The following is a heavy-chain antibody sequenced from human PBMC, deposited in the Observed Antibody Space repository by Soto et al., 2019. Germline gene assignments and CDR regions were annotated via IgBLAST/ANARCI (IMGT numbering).Heavy chain of an antibody. CDR1: GDSVTSGNYY. CDR3: ATRPVDTYMIYWFDP. CDR2: IYYSGST. J-gene: IGHJ5*01. Sequence: SETLSLTCTVSGDSVTSGNYYWSWIRQPPGKGLEWIGHIYYSGSTNYSPSLKSRVTISLDTSNNQFSLKVTSVTAADTAVYYCATRPVDTYMIYWFDPWGQGTLVTVSS. V-gene: IGHV4-61*01. D-gene: IGHD3-16*01.